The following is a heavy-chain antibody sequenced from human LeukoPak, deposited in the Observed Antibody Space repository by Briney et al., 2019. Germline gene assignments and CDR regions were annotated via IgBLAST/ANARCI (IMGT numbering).Heavy chain of an antibody. J-gene: IGHJ6*02. CDR1: GGSISSYY. CDR3: ARHEGTIAARLFYYYYGMDV. V-gene: IGHV4-39*01. D-gene: IGHD6-6*01. CDR2: IYYSGST. Sequence: PSETLSLTCTVSGGSISSYYWSWIRQPPGKGLEWIGSIYYSGSTYYNPSLKSRVTISVDTSKNQFSLKLSSVTAADTAVYYCARHEGTIAARLFYYYYGMDVWGQGTTVTVSS.